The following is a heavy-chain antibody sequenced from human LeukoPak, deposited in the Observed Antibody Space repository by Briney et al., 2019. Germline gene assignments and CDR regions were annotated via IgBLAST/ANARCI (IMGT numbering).Heavy chain of an antibody. CDR3: ARGGYYDSSGYFPFDY. CDR2: ISYDGSNK. D-gene: IGHD3-22*01. CDR1: GFTFSSYA. J-gene: IGHJ4*02. Sequence: GGSLRLSCAASGFTFSSYAMHWVRQAPGKGLEWVAVISYDGSNKYYADSVKGRFTISRDNSKNTLYLQMNSLRAEDTAVYYCARGGYYDSSGYFPFDYWGQGTPVTVSS. V-gene: IGHV3-30*04.